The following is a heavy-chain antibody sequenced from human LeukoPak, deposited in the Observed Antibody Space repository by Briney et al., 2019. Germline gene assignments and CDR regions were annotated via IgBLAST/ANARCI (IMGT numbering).Heavy chain of an antibody. Sequence: ASVKVSCKASGYTFTGYYMHWVRQAPGQALEWMGWINPNSGSTNYAQKFQGRVTMTRETSISTAYMELSRLRSDDTAVYYCARDQWFGEFPEYYFDYWGQGTLVTVSS. D-gene: IGHD3-10*01. CDR3: ARDQWFGEFPEYYFDY. CDR1: GYTFTGYY. V-gene: IGHV1-2*02. J-gene: IGHJ4*02. CDR2: INPNSGST.